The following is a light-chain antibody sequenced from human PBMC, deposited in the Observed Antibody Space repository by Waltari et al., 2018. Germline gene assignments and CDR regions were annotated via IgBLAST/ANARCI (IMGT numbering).Light chain of an antibody. CDR2: AAS. Sequence: DIQLTQAPSFLSTSVGDRVTITCRANHDISSYLAWYQQKPGKAPKLLISAASTLQSAVPSRFSGSGSGTEFTLTISSLQSEDIATYYCQQLLSYPLTFGGGTKVEIK. J-gene: IGKJ4*01. CDR3: QQLLSYPLT. V-gene: IGKV1-9*01. CDR1: HDISSY.